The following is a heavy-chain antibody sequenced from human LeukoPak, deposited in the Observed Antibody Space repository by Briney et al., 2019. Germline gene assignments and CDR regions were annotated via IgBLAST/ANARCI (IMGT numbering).Heavy chain of an antibody. V-gene: IGHV1-18*01. CDR3: ARDNDSRDPPHFDY. Sequence: ASVKVSCKASGYTFTSYGISWVRQAPGQGLEWMGWISAYNGNTNYAQKLQGRVTMTTDTSTSTAYMELSRLRSDDTAVYYCARDNDSRDPPHFDYWGQGTLVTVSS. CDR2: ISAYNGNT. D-gene: IGHD3-16*01. J-gene: IGHJ4*02. CDR1: GYTFTSYG.